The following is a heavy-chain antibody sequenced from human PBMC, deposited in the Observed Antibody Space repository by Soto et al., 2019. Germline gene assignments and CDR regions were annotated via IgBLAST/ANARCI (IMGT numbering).Heavy chain of an antibody. CDR2: ISSSGTTI. V-gene: IGHV3-48*03. D-gene: IGHD3-3*01. J-gene: IGHJ6*02. CDR1: GFSFSSYE. CDR3: ASMIFGVVNDYSYYGMDV. Sequence: VGSLRLSCAASGFSFSSYEMNYVRQAPGKGLEWVSYISSSGTTIYYAGSVKGRFTISRDNAENSLYLQMNSLRAEDTAVYYCASMIFGVVNDYSYYGMDVWGQGTTVTVSS.